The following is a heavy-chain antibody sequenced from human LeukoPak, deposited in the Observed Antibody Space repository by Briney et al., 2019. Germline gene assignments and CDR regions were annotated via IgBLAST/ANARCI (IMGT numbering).Heavy chain of an antibody. CDR1: GFTFSGSA. Sequence: GGSLKLSCAASGFTFSGSAMHWVRQASGKGLEWLGRIRSRSKKYGTSYAASVRGRFTISRDDSKNTAYLQMNSLKTEDTAVYYCSSPAHCGGDCNSEDADYWGQGTLVTVSS. V-gene: IGHV3-73*01. J-gene: IGHJ4*02. CDR2: IRSRSKKYGT. CDR3: SSPAHCGGDCNSEDADY. D-gene: IGHD2-21*02.